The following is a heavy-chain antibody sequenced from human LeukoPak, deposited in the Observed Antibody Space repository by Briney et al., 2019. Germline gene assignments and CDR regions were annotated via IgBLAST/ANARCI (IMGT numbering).Heavy chain of an antibody. CDR3: ARDHPWGVEMATNSDAFDI. J-gene: IGHJ3*02. D-gene: IGHD5-24*01. V-gene: IGHV1-46*01. CDR1: GYTFTSYY. CDR2: INPSGGST. Sequence: GASVKVSCKASGYTFTSYYMHWVRQAPGQGLEWMGIINPSGGSTSYAQKFQGRVTMTRDMSTSTVYMELSSLRSVDTAVYYCARDHPWGVEMATNSDAFDIWGQGTMVTVSS.